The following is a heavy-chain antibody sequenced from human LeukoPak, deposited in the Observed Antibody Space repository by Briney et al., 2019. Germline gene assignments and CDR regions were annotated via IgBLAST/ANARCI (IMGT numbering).Heavy chain of an antibody. J-gene: IGHJ4*02. V-gene: IGHV4-59*01. D-gene: IGHD4-11*01. Sequence: SETLSLTCTVSGGSISSYYWSWIRQPPGKGLEWIGYIYYSGSTNYNPSLKSRVTISVDTSKNRFSLKLSSVTAADTAVYYCARRATVTGLDYWGQGTLVTVSS. CDR1: GGSISSYY. CDR3: ARRATVTGLDY. CDR2: IYYSGST.